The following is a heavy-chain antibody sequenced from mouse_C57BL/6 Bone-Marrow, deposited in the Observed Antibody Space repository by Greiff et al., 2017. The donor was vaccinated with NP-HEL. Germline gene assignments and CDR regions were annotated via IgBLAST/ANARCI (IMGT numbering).Heavy chain of an antibody. J-gene: IGHJ1*03. CDR3: ARVGIWYFDV. CDR1: GFTFSSYA. CDR2: ISDGGSYT. Sequence: DVKLVESGGGLVKPGGSLKLSCAASGFTFSSYAMSWVRQTLEKRLEWVATISDGGSYTYYPDNVKGRFTISRDNAKNNLYLQMSHLKSEDTAMYYCARVGIWYFDVWGTGTTVTVSS. V-gene: IGHV5-4*03.